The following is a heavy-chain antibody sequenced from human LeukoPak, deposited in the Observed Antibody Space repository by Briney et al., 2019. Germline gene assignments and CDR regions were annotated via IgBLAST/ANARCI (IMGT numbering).Heavy chain of an antibody. J-gene: IGHJ3*02. Sequence: PSETLSLTCTVSGGSISSSLHYWGWIRQPPGKGLEWIGSIYYSGNTYYNPSLKSRVTISVDTSKKQVSLKLSSVTVADTAVYYCARDESTTGTGTYAFDIWGQGTMVTVSS. D-gene: IGHD1-1*01. CDR1: GGSISSSLHY. CDR2: IYYSGNT. CDR3: ARDESTTGTGTYAFDI. V-gene: IGHV4-39*02.